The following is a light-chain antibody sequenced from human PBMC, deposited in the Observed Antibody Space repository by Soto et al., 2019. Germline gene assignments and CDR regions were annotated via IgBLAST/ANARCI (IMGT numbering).Light chain of an antibody. CDR1: SSDVGGYKY. CDR2: DVS. J-gene: IGLJ1*01. CDR3: SSYTSSSPCV. Sequence: QSALPQPASVSGSPGQSITISCTGTSSDVGGYKYVSWYQQYPGKAPKLMMYDVSNRPSGVSNRFSGSKSGNTASLTISGLQAEDEADYYCSSYTSSSPCVFGTGTKATVL. V-gene: IGLV2-14*01.